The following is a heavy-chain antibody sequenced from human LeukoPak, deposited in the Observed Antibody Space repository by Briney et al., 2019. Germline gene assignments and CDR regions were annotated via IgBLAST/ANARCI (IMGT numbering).Heavy chain of an antibody. Sequence: PGGSLRLSCAASGFTFSSYSMNWVRQAPGKGLEWVAFIRYDGSKKYYADSVKGRFTISRDNSKNTLYLQMNSLRAEDTAVYYCARGGSYRRNAFDIWGQGTMVTVSS. J-gene: IGHJ3*02. CDR2: IRYDGSKK. V-gene: IGHV3-30*02. CDR1: GFTFSSYS. CDR3: ARGGSYRRNAFDI. D-gene: IGHD1-1*01.